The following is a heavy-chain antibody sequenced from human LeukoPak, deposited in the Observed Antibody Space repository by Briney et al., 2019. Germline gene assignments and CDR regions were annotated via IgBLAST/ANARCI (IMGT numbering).Heavy chain of an antibody. Sequence: GGSLRLSCAASGFTFSTAWMNWVRQAPGKGLEWVGRIKSKTDGGTTDHAEPVKGRFTISRDDSRNMLYLQKNSLKTEDTAVYYCTTSHRGVWGQGTMVTVSS. CDR2: IKSKTDGGTT. V-gene: IGHV3-15*07. J-gene: IGHJ3*01. CDR3: TTSHRGV. CDR1: GFTFSTAW.